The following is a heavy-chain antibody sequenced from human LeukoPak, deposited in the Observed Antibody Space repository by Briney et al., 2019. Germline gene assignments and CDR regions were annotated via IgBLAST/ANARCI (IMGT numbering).Heavy chain of an antibody. CDR2: MNPNSGNT. CDR3: ARRDYDLDAFDI. J-gene: IGHJ3*02. CDR1: GYTFTSYD. V-gene: IGHV1-8*01. Sequence: ASVKVSCKASGYTFTSYDINWVRQATGQGLEWMGWMNPNSGNTGYAQKFQGRVTMTRNTSISTAYMELSSLRSEDTAVYYCARRDYDLDAFDIWGQGTMVTVSS. D-gene: IGHD3-16*01.